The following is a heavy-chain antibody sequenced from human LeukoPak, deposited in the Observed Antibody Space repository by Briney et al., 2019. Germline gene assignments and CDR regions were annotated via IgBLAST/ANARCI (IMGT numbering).Heavy chain of an antibody. D-gene: IGHD3-22*01. Sequence: PAETLSLTCTVSGGSISSYYWSWIRQPPGKGLEWIGYNFNSGSTNYNPSLKSRVTISVDTSKNQFSLKLSSVTAADTAVYYCARFGDSSGYYYGDAFDIWGQGTMVTV. CDR3: ARFGDSSGYYYGDAFDI. CDR1: GGSISSYY. J-gene: IGHJ3*02. V-gene: IGHV4-59*01. CDR2: NFNSGST.